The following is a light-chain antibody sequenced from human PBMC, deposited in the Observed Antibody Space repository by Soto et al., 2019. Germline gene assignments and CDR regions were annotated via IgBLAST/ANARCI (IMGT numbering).Light chain of an antibody. CDR2: DVS. J-gene: IGKJ1*01. Sequence: EIVMTQSPATLSVSPGERATLSCWASQSVSSNLAWYQQKPGQAPRLLIYDVSTRATGIPTRFSGSGSGTDFTLTISRLEPEDFAVYYCQQYGSSPGTFGQGTKVDIK. CDR3: QQYGSSPGT. V-gene: IGKV3-20*01. CDR1: QSVSSN.